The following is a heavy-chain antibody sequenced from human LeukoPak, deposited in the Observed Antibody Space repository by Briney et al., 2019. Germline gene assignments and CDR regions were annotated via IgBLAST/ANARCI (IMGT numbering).Heavy chain of an antibody. Sequence: ASVKVSCKFSGYTLTELSMHWVRQAPGKGLEWMGGFDPEDGETIYAQKFQGRVTMTEDTSTDTAYMELSSLRSEDTAVYYCATAPFPYSSSWYSFDYWGQGTLVTVSS. CDR1: GYTLTELS. V-gene: IGHV1-24*01. CDR2: FDPEDGET. CDR3: ATAPFPYSSSWYSFDY. D-gene: IGHD6-13*01. J-gene: IGHJ4*02.